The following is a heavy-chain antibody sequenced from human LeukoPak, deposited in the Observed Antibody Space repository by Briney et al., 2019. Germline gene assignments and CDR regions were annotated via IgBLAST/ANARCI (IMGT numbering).Heavy chain of an antibody. CDR2: INQHGSDG. CDR3: AREPLVGASSDY. V-gene: IGHV3-7*01. D-gene: IGHD1-26*01. J-gene: IGHJ4*02. CDR1: GFTFSDYW. Sequence: PGGSLRLSCAASGFTFSDYWMSWVRQTPGKGLEWVANINQHGSDGYSVDSVRGRFTISRDNAKNSLYLQMNSLRVEDTAVYYCAREPLVGASSDYWGPGTQVTVSS.